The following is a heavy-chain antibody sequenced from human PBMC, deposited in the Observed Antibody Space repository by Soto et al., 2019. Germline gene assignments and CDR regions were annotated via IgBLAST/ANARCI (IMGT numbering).Heavy chain of an antibody. Sequence: SEPMSLTCTVSGGSTCNNYGSWIRQPPGKGLEWIGYIYYTGSTNYNPSLKSRVTISLDASKNQFSLKMNSVTAADTAVYYCARLAATVAFDIRGQGTMVTVSS. CDR2: IYYTGST. V-gene: IGHV4-59*08. J-gene: IGHJ3*02. D-gene: IGHD1-26*01. CDR1: GGSTCNNY. CDR3: ARLAATVAFDI.